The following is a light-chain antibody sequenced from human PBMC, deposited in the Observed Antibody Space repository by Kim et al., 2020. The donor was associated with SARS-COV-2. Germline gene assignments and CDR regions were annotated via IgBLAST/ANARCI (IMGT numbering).Light chain of an antibody. V-gene: IGLV3-9*01. CDR2: GDT. J-gene: IGLJ1*01. CDR3: QVWASSTVFV. Sequence: VALGQTAESACHGNNIGSKDVHWYQHKPGQAPVLVIYGDTNRPSGIPERFSGSNSGNTATLTISGAQAGDESDYYCQVWASSTVFVFGTGTKVTVL. CDR1: NIGSKD.